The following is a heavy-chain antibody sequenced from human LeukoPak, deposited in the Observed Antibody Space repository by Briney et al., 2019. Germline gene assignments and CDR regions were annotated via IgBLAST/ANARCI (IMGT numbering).Heavy chain of an antibody. CDR1: GFTFSSYN. J-gene: IGHJ6*02. Sequence: GGSLRLSCAASGFTFSSYNMNWVRQAPGKGLEWVSSISSSGTYIYYADSVKGRFTIARDNAKNSLYLQMSNLRAEDTAVYFCARGGGLDVWGQGATVTVSS. D-gene: IGHD3-16*01. CDR2: ISSSGTYI. V-gene: IGHV3-21*04. CDR3: ARGGGLDV.